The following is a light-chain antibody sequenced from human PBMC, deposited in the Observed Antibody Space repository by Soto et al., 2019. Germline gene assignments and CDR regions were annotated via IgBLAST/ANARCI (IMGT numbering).Light chain of an antibody. CDR3: LQHKTHPFT. V-gene: IGKV1-17*03. CDR2: DAS. CDR1: QDISNS. Sequence: DIPMTQSPSAMSASVGDRVTITCRASQDISNSLAWFQQKPGKVPRRLIYDASSLQDGVPSRFSGSGSGTEFTLTISSLQPEDFATYYCLQHKTHPFTFGGGTKVEIK. J-gene: IGKJ4*01.